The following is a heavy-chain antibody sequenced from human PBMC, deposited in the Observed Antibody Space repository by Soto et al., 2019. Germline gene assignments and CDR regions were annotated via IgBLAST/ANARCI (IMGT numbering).Heavy chain of an antibody. J-gene: IGHJ4*02. CDR3: ARGGSYGDFFDY. D-gene: IGHD4-17*01. Sequence: PSETLSLTXTVSGGSTSSNYWTWIRQSPGKGLEWIGYINYTGSTKYNPSLKSRVTISLDTSKNQFSLRLTSVTSADTAVYYCARGGSYGDFFDYWGQGAQVTVS. CDR2: INYTGST. CDR1: GGSTSSNY. V-gene: IGHV4-59*01.